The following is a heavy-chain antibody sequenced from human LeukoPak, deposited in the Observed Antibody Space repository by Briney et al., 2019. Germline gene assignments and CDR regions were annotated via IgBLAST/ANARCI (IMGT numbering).Heavy chain of an antibody. J-gene: IGHJ4*02. D-gene: IGHD3-9*01. CDR1: GGTFSSYA. CDR3: ELRYSDYFDY. V-gene: IGHV1-69*04. CDR2: IIPILGIA. Sequence: GASVKVSCKASGGTFSSYAISWVRQAPGQGLEWMGRIIPILGIANYAQKFQGRVTITADKSTSTAYMELSSLRSEDTAVYYCELRYSDYFDYWGQGTLVTVSS.